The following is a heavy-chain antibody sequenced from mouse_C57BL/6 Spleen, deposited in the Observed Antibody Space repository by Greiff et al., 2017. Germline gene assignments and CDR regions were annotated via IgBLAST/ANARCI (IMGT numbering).Heavy chain of an antibody. J-gene: IGHJ4*01. CDR3: ASPYYYGSSSSGMDY. CDR2: IYPGDGDT. D-gene: IGHD1-1*01. CDR1: GYAFSSSW. V-gene: IGHV1-82*01. Sequence: VQLQQSGPELVKPGASVKISCKASGYAFSSSWMNWVKQRPGKGLEWIGRIYPGDGDTNYNGKFKGKATLTADKSSSTAYMQLSSLTSEDSAVYFCASPYYYGSSSSGMDYWGQGTSVTVSS.